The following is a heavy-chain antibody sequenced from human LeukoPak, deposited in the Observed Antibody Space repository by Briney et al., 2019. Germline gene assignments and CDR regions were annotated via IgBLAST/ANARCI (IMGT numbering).Heavy chain of an antibody. CDR3: ARLEMASNY. Sequence: PGRSLRLSCAASGFTFSSYAMHWVRQAPGKGLEWVAVISYDGSNKYYADSVKGRLTISRDNSKNTLYLQMNSLRAEDTAVYYCARLEMASNYWGQGTLVTVSS. J-gene: IGHJ4*02. CDR2: ISYDGSNK. V-gene: IGHV3-30-3*01. CDR1: GFTFSSYA. D-gene: IGHD5-24*01.